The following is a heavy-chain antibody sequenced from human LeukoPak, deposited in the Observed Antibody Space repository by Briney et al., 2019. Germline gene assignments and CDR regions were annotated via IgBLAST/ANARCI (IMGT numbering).Heavy chain of an antibody. CDR1: GFNFNSYW. CDR3: TTFYTRLTDY. V-gene: IGHV3-7*05. J-gene: IGHJ4*02. CDR2: INQDGTEK. Sequence: GGSLRLSCAASGFNFNSYWISWVRQAPAKGLEWLANINQDGTEKYYVDSVKGRFTISRDNAKNSLYLQMNSLRAEDTAVYYCTTFYTRLTDYWGQGTLVTVSS. D-gene: IGHD2/OR15-2a*01.